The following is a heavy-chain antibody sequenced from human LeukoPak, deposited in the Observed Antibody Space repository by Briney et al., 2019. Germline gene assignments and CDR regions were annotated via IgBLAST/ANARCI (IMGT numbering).Heavy chain of an antibody. CDR2: IRSDGSDT. D-gene: IGHD3-22*01. J-gene: IGHJ4*02. CDR3: ARGYDSSGYYYFDY. V-gene: IGHV3-74*01. CDR1: GFTFSDTW. Sequence: GGSLRLSCAASGFTFSDTWMHWVRQAPGEGLVWVSRIRSDGSDTRYAESVKGRFTISRDNAKNTLYLQMNSLRAEDTAVYYCARGYDSSGYYYFDYWGQGTLVTVSS.